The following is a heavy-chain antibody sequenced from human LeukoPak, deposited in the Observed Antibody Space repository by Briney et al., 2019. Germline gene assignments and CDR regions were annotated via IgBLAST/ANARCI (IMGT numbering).Heavy chain of an antibody. J-gene: IGHJ4*02. D-gene: IGHD3-9*01. CDR3: ARALLRYFDWLCLGY. V-gene: IGHV1-46*03. Sequence: ASVTVSCMASGYTFTSYYMHWVRQAPGQGLEWMGIINPSGGITSYAQKFQGRVTMTRDTSTSTVYMELGSLRSEDTAVYYCARALLRYFDWLCLGYWGQGTLVTVSS. CDR1: GYTFTSYY. CDR2: INPSGGIT.